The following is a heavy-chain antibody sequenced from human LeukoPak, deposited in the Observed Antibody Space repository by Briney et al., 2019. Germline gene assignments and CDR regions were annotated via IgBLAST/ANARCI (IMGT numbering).Heavy chain of an antibody. CDR1: GYTFTSYD. D-gene: IGHD3-3*01. CDR2: MNPNSGNT. CDR3: ARDGDLTIFGVVIRGPFGY. J-gene: IGHJ4*02. V-gene: IGHV1-8*01. Sequence: ASVKVSCKASGYTFTSYDINWVRQATGQGLEWMGWMNPNSGNTGYAQKFQGRVTMTRNTSISTAYMELSSLRSEDTAVYYCARDGDLTIFGVVIRGPFGYWGQGTLVTVSS.